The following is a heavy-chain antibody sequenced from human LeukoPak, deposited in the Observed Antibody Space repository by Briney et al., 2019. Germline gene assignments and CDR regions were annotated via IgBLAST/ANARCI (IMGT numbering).Heavy chain of an antibody. CDR1: GYTFTGYY. CDR3: ARGLSIGYCSSTSCHAEYFQH. Sequence: GASVKVSCKASGYTFTGYYMHWVRQAPGQGLEWMGWINPNSGGTNYAQKFQGRVTTTRDTSISTAYMELSRLRSDDTAVYYCARGLSIGYCSSTSCHAEYFQHWGQGTLVTVSS. J-gene: IGHJ1*01. D-gene: IGHD2-2*01. V-gene: IGHV1-2*02. CDR2: INPNSGGT.